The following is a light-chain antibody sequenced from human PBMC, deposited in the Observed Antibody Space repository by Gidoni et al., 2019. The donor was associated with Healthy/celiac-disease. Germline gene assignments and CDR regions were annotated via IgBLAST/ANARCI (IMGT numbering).Light chain of an antibody. CDR2: DAS. J-gene: IGKJ2*01. V-gene: IGKV1-33*01. CDR1: QDISNY. CDR3: QQYDNLPYT. Sequence: IQMTQSPSSLSASVGDRVTITCQASQDISNYLNWYQQKPEKAPKLLIYDASNLETGVPSRFSGSGSGTDFTFTISSLQHEDIATYYCQQYDNLPYTFGKGTKLEIK.